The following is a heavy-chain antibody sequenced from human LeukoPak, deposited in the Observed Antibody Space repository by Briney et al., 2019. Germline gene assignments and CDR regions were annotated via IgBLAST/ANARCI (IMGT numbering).Heavy chain of an antibody. CDR3: ARHNEQQLAEFDY. CDR2: IDPSDSYT. D-gene: IGHD6-13*01. Sequence: GGSLRISCKGSGYSFTSYWISWVRQMPGKGLEWMGRIDPSDSYTNYSPSFQGHVTISADKSISTAYLQWSSLKASDTAMYYCARHNEQQLAEFDYWGQGTLVTVSS. V-gene: IGHV5-10-1*01. J-gene: IGHJ4*02. CDR1: GYSFTSYW.